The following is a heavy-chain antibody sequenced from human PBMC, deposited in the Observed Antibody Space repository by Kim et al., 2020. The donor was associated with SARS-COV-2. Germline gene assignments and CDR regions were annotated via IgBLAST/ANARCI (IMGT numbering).Heavy chain of an antibody. CDR3: ARDGVVVPAAKRVWFDP. CDR2: IYTSGST. V-gene: IGHV4-4*07. J-gene: IGHJ5*02. Sequence: SETLSLTCTVSGGSISSYYWSWIRQPAGKGLEWIGRIYTSGSTNYNPSLKSRVTMSVDTSKNQFSLKLSSVTAADTAVYYCARDGVVVPAAKRVWFDPWGQGTLVTVSS. CDR1: GGSISSYY. D-gene: IGHD2-2*01.